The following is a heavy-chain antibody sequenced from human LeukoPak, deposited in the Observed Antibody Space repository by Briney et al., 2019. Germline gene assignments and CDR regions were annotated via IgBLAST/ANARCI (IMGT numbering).Heavy chain of an antibody. J-gene: IGHJ6*03. V-gene: IGHV3-21*01. CDR3: ARDSFVLMVYAPNYYYYYMDV. Sequence: AGSLRLSCAASGFTFSSYSMNWVRQAPGKGLEWVSSISSSSSYIYYADSVKGRFTISRDNAKNSLYLQMNCLRAEDTAVYYCARDSFVLMVYAPNYYYYYMDVWGKGTTVTVSS. CDR2: ISSSSSYI. CDR1: GFTFSSYS. D-gene: IGHD2-8*01.